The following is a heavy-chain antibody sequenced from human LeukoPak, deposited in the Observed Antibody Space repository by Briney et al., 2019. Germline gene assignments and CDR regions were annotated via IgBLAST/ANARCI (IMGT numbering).Heavy chain of an antibody. CDR1: GGSISSSSYY. CDR3: ARSDHVLRYFDWLPTGDM. D-gene: IGHD3-9*01. Sequence: KPSETLSLTCTVSGGSISSSSYYWGWIRQPPGKGLEWIGSIYYSGSTYYNPSLKSRVTISVDTSKNQFSLKLSSVTAADTPEYYCARSDHVLRYFDWLPTGDMSGQGTMVTVSS. J-gene: IGHJ3*02. CDR2: IYYSGST. V-gene: IGHV4-39*01.